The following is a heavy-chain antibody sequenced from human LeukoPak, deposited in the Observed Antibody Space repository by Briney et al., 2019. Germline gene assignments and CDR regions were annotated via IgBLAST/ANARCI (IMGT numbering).Heavy chain of an antibody. D-gene: IGHD1-26*01. CDR1: GYTFTGYY. CDR2: INPNSGGT. V-gene: IGHV1-2*02. J-gene: IGHJ4*02. Sequence: EASVKVSCTASGYTFTGYYMHWVRQAPGQGLEWMGRINPNSGGTNYVEKFQGRVTMTRDTSISTAYMELSRLTSDDTAMYYCARWSNSGFDYWGQGTLVTVSS. CDR3: ARWSNSGFDY.